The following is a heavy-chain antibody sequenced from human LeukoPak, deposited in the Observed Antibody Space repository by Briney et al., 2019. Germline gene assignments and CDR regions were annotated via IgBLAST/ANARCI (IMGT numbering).Heavy chain of an antibody. CDR2: ISLSGSTI. J-gene: IGHJ4*02. D-gene: IGHD2-2*01. CDR1: GFNFSDFY. Sequence: GGSLRLSCAASGFNFSDFYMSWIRQAPGKGLELLSSISLSGSTITYAASVKCRVTVSRDNAKNSVVLHILSLRADDTAVYYCAREASCSSTTCYFDYWGQGTLVTVSS. CDR3: AREASCSSTTCYFDY. V-gene: IGHV3-11*01.